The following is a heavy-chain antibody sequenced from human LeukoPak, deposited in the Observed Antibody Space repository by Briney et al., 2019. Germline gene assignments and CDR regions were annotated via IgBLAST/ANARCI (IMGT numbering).Heavy chain of an antibody. J-gene: IGHJ4*02. CDR3: ARDLHGDYVPDFDY. Sequence: ASVKVSCKASGYSFAGYYMHWVRQAPGQGREWMGWINPNSGGTNYAQKFQGRVTMTRDTSISPAYMERSRLRSDDSAVYYCARDLHGDYVPDFDYWGQGTLVTVSS. V-gene: IGHV1-2*02. CDR1: GYSFAGYY. CDR2: INPNSGGT. D-gene: IGHD4-17*01.